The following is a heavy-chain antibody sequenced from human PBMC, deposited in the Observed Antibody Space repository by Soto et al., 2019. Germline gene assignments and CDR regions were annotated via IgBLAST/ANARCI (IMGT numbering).Heavy chain of an antibody. CDR2: IYWDDDK. CDR3: AHGSGWLSDY. J-gene: IGHJ4*02. Sequence: GVNWIRQPPGKALEWLGLIYWDDDKQYNPSLKSRLTITRDTSKNQVVLTMTNMDPVDTATYYCAHGSGWLSDYWGKGTLVTVYS. CDR1: G. D-gene: IGHD6-19*01. V-gene: IGHV2-5*02.